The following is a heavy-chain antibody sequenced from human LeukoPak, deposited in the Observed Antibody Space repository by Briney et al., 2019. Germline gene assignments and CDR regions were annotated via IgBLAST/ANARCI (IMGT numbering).Heavy chain of an antibody. Sequence: GGSLRLSCAASGFTFSSYAMHWVRQAPGKGLEWVAVISYDGSNKYYADSVKGRFSISRDNSKNTLYLQMNSLRAEDTAVYYCSGATYYYGSGSYYKGDYWGQGTLVTVSS. J-gene: IGHJ4*02. CDR2: ISYDGSNK. CDR1: GFTFSSYA. V-gene: IGHV3-30-3*01. CDR3: SGATYYYGSGSYYKGDY. D-gene: IGHD3-10*01.